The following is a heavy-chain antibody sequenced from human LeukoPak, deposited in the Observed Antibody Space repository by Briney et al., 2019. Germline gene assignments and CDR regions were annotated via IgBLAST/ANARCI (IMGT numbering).Heavy chain of an antibody. CDR3: ARVVGMTGYFRVANYFDY. J-gene: IGHJ4*02. CDR2: IKQDGSEK. V-gene: IGHV3-7*03. CDR1: GFIFRSYW. D-gene: IGHD3-9*01. Sequence: GGSLRLSCAASGFIFRSYWMSWVRQAPGKGLEWVANIKQDGSEKYYVDSVKGRFTISRDNAKNSPSLQMNSLRAEDTAVYYCARVVGMTGYFRVANYFDYWGQGTLVAVSS.